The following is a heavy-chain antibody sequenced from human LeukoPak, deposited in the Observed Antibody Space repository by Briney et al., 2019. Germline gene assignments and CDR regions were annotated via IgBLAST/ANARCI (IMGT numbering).Heavy chain of an antibody. V-gene: IGHV1-2*02. Sequence: ASVKLSCKASGYTFSGYYMHWMRQAPAQGLEWMGVINPNSGGTNYAQKFQCRVTMTRDTSISTAYMELSRLTSDDTAVYYCARLEVRGAHDAFDIWGQGTMVTVSS. J-gene: IGHJ3*02. D-gene: IGHD3-10*01. CDR1: GYTFSGYY. CDR2: INPNSGGT. CDR3: ARLEVRGAHDAFDI.